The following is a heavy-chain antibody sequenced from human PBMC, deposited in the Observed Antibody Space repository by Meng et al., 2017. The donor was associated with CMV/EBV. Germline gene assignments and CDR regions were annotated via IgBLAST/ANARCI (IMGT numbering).Heavy chain of an antibody. J-gene: IGHJ6*02. Sequence: GSLRLSCTVSGGSISSYYWSWIRQPPGKGLEWIGYIYYSGSTNYNPSLKSRVTISVDTSKNQFSLKLSSVTAADTAVYYCAIDKDGDGYNIGNGMDVWGQGTTVTVSS. D-gene: IGHD5-24*01. CDR2: IYYSGST. V-gene: IGHV4-59*01. CDR3: AIDKDGDGYNIGNGMDV. CDR1: GGSISSYY.